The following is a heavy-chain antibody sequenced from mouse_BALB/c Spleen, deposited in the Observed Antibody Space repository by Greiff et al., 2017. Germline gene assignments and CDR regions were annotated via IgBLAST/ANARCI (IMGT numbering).Heavy chain of an antibody. CDR3: ARPFFYYGSSYWYFDV. CDR2: ISSGGGST. J-gene: IGHJ1*01. D-gene: IGHD1-1*01. Sequence: EVKLVESGGGLVKPGGSLKLSCAASGFAFSSYDMSWVRQTPEKRLEWVAYISSGGGSTYYPDTVKGRFTISRDNAKNTLYLQMSSLKSEDTAMYYCARPFFYYGSSYWYFDVWGAGTTVTVSS. V-gene: IGHV5-12-1*01. CDR1: GFAFSSYD.